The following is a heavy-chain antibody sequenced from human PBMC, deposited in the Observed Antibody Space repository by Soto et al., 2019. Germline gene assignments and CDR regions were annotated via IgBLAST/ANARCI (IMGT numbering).Heavy chain of an antibody. CDR1: GFTFSNYW. V-gene: IGHV3-7*01. D-gene: IGHD2-15*01. CDR2: IKEDGSEK. J-gene: IGHJ4*02. CDR3: SRDVVVGAKALNY. Sequence: GSLRLSCAASGFTFSNYWMTWVRQAPGKGLEWVAHIKEDGSEKHYVDSVKGRFTISRDNAKNSLYLQMNSLRVEDTAVYFCSRDVVVGAKALNYWGQGALVTVSS.